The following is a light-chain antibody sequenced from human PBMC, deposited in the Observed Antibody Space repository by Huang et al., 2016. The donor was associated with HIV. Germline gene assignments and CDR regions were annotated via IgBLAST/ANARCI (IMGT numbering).Light chain of an antibody. Sequence: EIVLTQSPATLSLSPGERATLSCRASQSVGSFLAWYQQKPGQAPRLLIYDASSRAPGIPARFSGSGSGTDFTLTISSLEPEDFAVYYCQQRTYSFTFGPGTKVD. CDR2: DAS. CDR1: QSVGSF. J-gene: IGKJ3*01. CDR3: QQRTYSFT. V-gene: IGKV3-11*01.